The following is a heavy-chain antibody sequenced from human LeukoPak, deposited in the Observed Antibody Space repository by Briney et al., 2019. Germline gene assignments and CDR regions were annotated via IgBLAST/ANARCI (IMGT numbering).Heavy chain of an antibody. CDR3: ARGSITMVRGVIITVYYGMDV. J-gene: IGHJ6*02. V-gene: IGHV4-59*12. D-gene: IGHD3-10*01. Sequence: SETLSLTCTVSGGSISSYYWSWIRQPPGKGLEWIGYIYYSGSTNYNPSLKSRVTISVDTSKNQFSLKLSSVTAADTAVYYCARGSITMVRGVIITVYYGMDVWGQGTTVTVSS. CDR2: IYYSGST. CDR1: GGSISSYY.